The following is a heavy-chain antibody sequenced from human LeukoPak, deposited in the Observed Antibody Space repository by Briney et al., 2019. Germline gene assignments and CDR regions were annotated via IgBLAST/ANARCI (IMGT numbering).Heavy chain of an antibody. D-gene: IGHD6-13*01. Sequence: SETLSLTCTVSGGSISSYYWSWIRQHPGKGLEWIGYIYYSGSTYYNPSLKSRVTISVDTSKNQFSLKLSSVTAADTAVYYCARDKRQQLGHFDYWGQGTLVTVSS. CDR3: ARDKRQQLGHFDY. J-gene: IGHJ4*02. CDR2: IYYSGST. V-gene: IGHV4-59*06. CDR1: GGSISSYY.